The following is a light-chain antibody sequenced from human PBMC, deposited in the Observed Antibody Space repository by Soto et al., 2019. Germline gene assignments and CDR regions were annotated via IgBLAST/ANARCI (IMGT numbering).Light chain of an antibody. CDR2: KAS. CDR3: QQYNSYAFT. CDR1: QSISSW. Sequence: DIQMTQSPSTLSASVGDRVTLTCRASQSISSWLAWYQHKPGKAPKLLIYKASSLESGVPSRFSSIESGTEFTLTISSLQPDDFATYYCQQYNSYAFTFGGGTKVEIK. J-gene: IGKJ4*01. V-gene: IGKV1-5*03.